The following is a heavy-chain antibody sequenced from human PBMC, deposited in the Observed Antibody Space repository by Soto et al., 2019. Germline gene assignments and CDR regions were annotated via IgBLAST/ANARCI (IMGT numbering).Heavy chain of an antibody. Sequence: GGSLRLSCAASGFAFRSYGMHWVRLAPGKGLEWVAVISYDGDSKHYADSVKGRFTISRDNSKNAPYLQVNSLRAEDTAVYYCAKDLFGEHDYYYGLDVWGPGATVTVSS. CDR2: ISYDGDSK. D-gene: IGHD4-17*01. V-gene: IGHV3-30*18. J-gene: IGHJ6*02. CDR1: GFAFRSYG. CDR3: AKDLFGEHDYYYGLDV.